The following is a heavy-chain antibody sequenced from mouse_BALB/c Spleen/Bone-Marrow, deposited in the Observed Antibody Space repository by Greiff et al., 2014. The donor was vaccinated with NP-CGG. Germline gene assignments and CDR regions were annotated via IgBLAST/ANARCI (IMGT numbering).Heavy chain of an antibody. D-gene: IGHD4-1*01. J-gene: IGHJ2*01. Sequence: EVQLVESGGGLVQPGGSRKLSCAASGFTFSSFGMHWVRQAPERGLEWVAYISSGSSTIFYADTVKGRFTISRDNPKSTLFLQVTSLRSEDTAMYYCARGGNWEDFDYWGQGTTLTVSS. CDR1: GFTFSSFG. V-gene: IGHV5-17*02. CDR2: ISSGSSTI. CDR3: ARGGNWEDFDY.